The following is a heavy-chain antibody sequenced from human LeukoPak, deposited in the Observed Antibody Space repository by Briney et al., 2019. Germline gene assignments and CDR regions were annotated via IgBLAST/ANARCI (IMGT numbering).Heavy chain of an antibody. Sequence: GGSLRLSCAASGFASSDYYMSWIRQAPGKGLEWISYISGSGSSTYFADSVKGRFTISRDNAKNSLSLQMNSLRAEDTAVYYCARGTGFFDPWGQGTLVTVSS. V-gene: IGHV3-11*04. CDR1: GFASSDYY. CDR3: ARGTGFFDP. CDR2: ISGSGSST. D-gene: IGHD1-1*01. J-gene: IGHJ5*02.